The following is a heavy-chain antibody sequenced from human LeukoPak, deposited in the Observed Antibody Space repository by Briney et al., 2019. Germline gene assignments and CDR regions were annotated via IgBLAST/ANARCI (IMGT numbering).Heavy chain of an antibody. CDR2: IDSGGTT. V-gene: IGHV3-66*01. CDR3: ANDRGPITDY. J-gene: IGHJ4*02. Sequence: GGSLRLSCEVTGFTVSKNYMNWVRQAPGKGLEWVSIIDSGGTTYYANSVRGRFTISRDNSKNTLYLQMNSLRAEDTAVYYCANDRGPITDYWGQGTLVTVSS. CDR1: GFTVSKNY. D-gene: IGHD3-10*02.